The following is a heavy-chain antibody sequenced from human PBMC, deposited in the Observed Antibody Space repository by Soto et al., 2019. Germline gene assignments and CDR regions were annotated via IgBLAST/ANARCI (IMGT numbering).Heavy chain of an antibody. V-gene: IGHV1-69*13. D-gene: IGHD6-13*01. CDR2: IVPIYRTA. CDR3: PRDSGAKLSSS. CDR1: GGTFSSYR. J-gene: IGHJ4*02. Sequence: SVKVSCKASGGTFSSYRINWVRQAPGQGLEWVGGIVPIYRTADYAQKFQGRVTITADESARTAYMGLRSLKSQDTAVYYCPRDSGAKLSSSWGQGTLVTVSS.